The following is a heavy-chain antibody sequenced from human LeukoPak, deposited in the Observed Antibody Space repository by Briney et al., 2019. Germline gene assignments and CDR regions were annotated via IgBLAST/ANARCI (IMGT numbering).Heavy chain of an antibody. CDR3: AKGHYYGSGSLDY. J-gene: IGHJ4*02. V-gene: IGHV3-33*06. D-gene: IGHD3-10*01. CDR1: GFTFSSYW. Sequence: PGGSLRLSCAASGFTFSSYWMSWVRQAPGKGLEWVAVIWYDGSNKYYADSVKGRFTISRDNSKNTLYVQMNSLRAEDTAVYYCAKGHYYGSGSLDYWGQGTLVTVSS. CDR2: IWYDGSNK.